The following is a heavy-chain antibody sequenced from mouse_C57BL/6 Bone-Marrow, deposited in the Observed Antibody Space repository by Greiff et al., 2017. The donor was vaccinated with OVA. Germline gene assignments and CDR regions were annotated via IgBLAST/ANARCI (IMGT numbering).Heavy chain of an antibody. J-gene: IGHJ4*01. Sequence: VHVKQSGPELVKPGASVKMSCKASGYTFTDYNMHWVKQSHGKSLEWIGYINPNNGGTSYNQKFKGKATLTVNKSSSTAYMELRSLTSEDSAVYYCARGKLWGDYWGQGTSVTVSS. CDR1: GYTFTDYN. CDR3: ARGKLWGDY. CDR2: INPNNGGT. D-gene: IGHD1-1*02. V-gene: IGHV1-22*01.